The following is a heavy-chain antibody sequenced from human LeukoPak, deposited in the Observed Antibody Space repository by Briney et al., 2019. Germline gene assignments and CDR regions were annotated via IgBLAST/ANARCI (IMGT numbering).Heavy chain of an antibody. CDR3: ARDGIQLPDTLDY. CDR2: INGGDNGDNT. Sequence: GGSLRLSCAASGFTFNNYAMTWVSQAPGKGLQWVSTINGGDNGDNTYYADSVKGRFTVSRGNSKNTVYLQMNSLRVEDTAVYYCARDGIQLPDTLDYWGLGTLVTVSS. D-gene: IGHD1-1*01. J-gene: IGHJ4*02. CDR1: GFTFNNYA. V-gene: IGHV3-23*01.